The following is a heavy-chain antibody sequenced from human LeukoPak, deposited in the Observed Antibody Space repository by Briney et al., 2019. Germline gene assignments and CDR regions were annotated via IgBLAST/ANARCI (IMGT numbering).Heavy chain of an antibody. CDR1: GGTFSSYA. J-gene: IGHJ5*02. Sequence: SVKVSCKASGGTFSSYAISWVRQAPGQRLEWKGGLIPIFGTANYAQKFQGRVTITADESTSTAYMELSSLRSEETAGYYCARRMRTYYDSSGYEEEYWFDPWGHGTL. V-gene: IGHV1-69*13. D-gene: IGHD3-22*01. CDR3: ARRMRTYYDSSGYEEEYWFDP. CDR2: LIPIFGTA.